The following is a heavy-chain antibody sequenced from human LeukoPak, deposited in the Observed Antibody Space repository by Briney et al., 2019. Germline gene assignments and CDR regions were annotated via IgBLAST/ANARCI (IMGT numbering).Heavy chain of an antibody. D-gene: IGHD3-3*01. CDR2: ISGSGGST. CDR3: AKRGKNFWSGYCDY. J-gene: IGHJ4*02. CDR1: GFTFSSYA. V-gene: IGHV3-23*01. Sequence: GGSLGLSCAASGFTFSSYAMSWVRQAPGKGLEWVSAISGSGGSTYYADSVKGRFTISRDNSKNTLYLQMNSLRAEDTAVYYCAKRGKNFWSGYCDYWGQGTLVTVSS.